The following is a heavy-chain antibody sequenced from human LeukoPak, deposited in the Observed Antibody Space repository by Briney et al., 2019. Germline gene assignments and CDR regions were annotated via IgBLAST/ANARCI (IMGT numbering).Heavy chain of an antibody. CDR1: AFTFSIYG. J-gene: IGHJ4*02. Sequence: PGGSLRLSCVASAFTFSIYGMHWVRQAPGKGLEWVAVISYDGGKTYYADSVKGRFTISRDNSKNTLYLQMNSLRAEDTAVYYCARDNYDSSGYCFDWGQGTLVTVSS. D-gene: IGHD3-22*01. CDR3: ARDNYDSSGYCFD. V-gene: IGHV3-33*08. CDR2: ISYDGGKT.